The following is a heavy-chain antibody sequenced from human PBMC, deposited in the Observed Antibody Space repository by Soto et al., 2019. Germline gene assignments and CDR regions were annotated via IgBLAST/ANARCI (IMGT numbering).Heavy chain of an antibody. CDR2: ISTTSSTI. Sequence: EVQLVESGGGLVQPGGSLRLSCAASGFTFSSYSMNWVRQAPGKGLEWVSYISTTSSTIYYGDSVKGRFTISRDNAKNSLHLQMNSLRDEDTAVYYCARDRCSGGSCHRLDSWGQGTLVTVSS. D-gene: IGHD2-15*01. CDR1: GFTFSSYS. CDR3: ARDRCSGGSCHRLDS. J-gene: IGHJ4*02. V-gene: IGHV3-48*02.